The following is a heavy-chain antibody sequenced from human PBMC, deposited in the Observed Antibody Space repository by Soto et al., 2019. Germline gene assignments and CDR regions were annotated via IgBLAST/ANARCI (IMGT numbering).Heavy chain of an antibody. V-gene: IGHV3-33*08. J-gene: IGHJ4*02. Sequence: GGSLRLSCAASGFSLSNYGMNWVRQAPGKGLEWVAVIWYDGSNKYYAGSVKGRFTISRDNSKNTLYLQMNSLRAEDTAVYYCARDGRYDFWSGYYPDYWGQGTLVTVSS. CDR3: ARDGRYDFWSGYYPDY. CDR2: IWYDGSNK. D-gene: IGHD3-3*01. CDR1: GFSLSNYG.